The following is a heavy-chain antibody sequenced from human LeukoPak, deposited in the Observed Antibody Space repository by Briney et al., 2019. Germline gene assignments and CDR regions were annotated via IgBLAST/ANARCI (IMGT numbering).Heavy chain of an antibody. J-gene: IGHJ4*02. CDR3: AKGSSSSCYGNFES. D-gene: IGHD2-2*01. Sequence: PGGSLRLSCAASGFAFSSYAMSWVRHAPGKGLEWVSVLCAGGGTTYYADSVKGRFTISRDISKSTLFLQMSSLRAEDTAVYYCAKGSSSSCYGNFESWGQGTLVTVSS. V-gene: IGHV3-23*01. CDR1: GFAFSSYA. CDR2: LCAGGGTT.